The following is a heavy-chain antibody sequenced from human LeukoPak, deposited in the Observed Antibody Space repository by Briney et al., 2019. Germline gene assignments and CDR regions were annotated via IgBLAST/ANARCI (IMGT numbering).Heavy chain of an antibody. CDR2: IRYDGSNK. D-gene: IGHD4-11*01. V-gene: IGHV3-30*02. CDR1: GFTFSSYG. Sequence: GSLRLSCAASGFTFSSYGMHWVRQAPGKGLEWVAFIRYDGSNKYYPDSVKGRFTISRDNSKNTLYLQMNSLRVEDTAVYHCAKEATVTTSFDYWGQGTLVTVSS. J-gene: IGHJ4*02. CDR3: AKEATVTTSFDY.